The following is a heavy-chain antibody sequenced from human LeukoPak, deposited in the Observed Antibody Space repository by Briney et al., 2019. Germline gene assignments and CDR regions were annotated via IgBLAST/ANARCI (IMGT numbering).Heavy chain of an antibody. CDR3: AKEEVRGSGSYYEPFDY. Sequence: HPGGSLRLSCAASGFTFSSYAMSWVRQAPGKGLEWVSAISGSGGSTYYADSVKGRFTISRDNSKNTLYLQMNSLRAEDTAVYYCAKEEVRGSGSYYEPFDYWGQGTLVTVSS. D-gene: IGHD3-10*01. CDR1: GFTFSSYA. V-gene: IGHV3-23*01. CDR2: ISGSGGST. J-gene: IGHJ4*02.